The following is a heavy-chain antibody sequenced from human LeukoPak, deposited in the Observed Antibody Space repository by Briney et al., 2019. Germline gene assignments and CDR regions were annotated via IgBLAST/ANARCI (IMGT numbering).Heavy chain of an antibody. Sequence: SETLSLTCTVSGGPISSSSYYWGWIRQPPGKGLGWIGSIYYNGSTYYNPSLKSRVTISVDTSKNQFSLKLSSVTAAHTAVYYCARPSLGYCSGGSCYSGGGYYFDYWGQGTLVTVSS. J-gene: IGHJ4*02. CDR2: IYYNGST. V-gene: IGHV4-39*01. CDR3: ARPSLGYCSGGSCYSGGGYYFDY. D-gene: IGHD2-15*01. CDR1: GGPISSSSYY.